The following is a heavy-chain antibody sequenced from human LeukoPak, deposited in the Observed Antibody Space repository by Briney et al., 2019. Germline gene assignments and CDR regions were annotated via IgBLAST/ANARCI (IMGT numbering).Heavy chain of an antibody. CDR2: IKSKTDGGTT. D-gene: IGHD6-19*01. J-gene: IGHJ4*02. CDR1: GFTFSNAW. CDR3: TTDEQWLVRGLYYFDY. V-gene: IGHV3-15*07. Sequence: GGSLRLSCAASGFTFSNAWMNWVRQAPGKGLEWVGRIKSKTDGGTTDYAAPVKGRFTISRDDSKSTLYLQMNSLKTEDTAVYYCTTDEQWLVRGLYYFDYWGQGTLVTVSS.